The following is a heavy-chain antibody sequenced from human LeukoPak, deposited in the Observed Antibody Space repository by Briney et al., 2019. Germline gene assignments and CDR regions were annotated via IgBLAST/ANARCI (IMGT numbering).Heavy chain of an antibody. D-gene: IGHD6-19*01. V-gene: IGHV3-30*02. CDR1: GFTFSRSG. J-gene: IGHJ3*02. Sequence: GGSVRLSCAASGFTFSRSGMHWVRQAPGKGLEWVTFIGYDGSKIYYADSVKGRITISRDNSKSTLYVQMDSLRTEDTAVYYCAKARGSGFQRGDAFDMWGQGTRVTVSS. CDR3: AKARGSGFQRGDAFDM. CDR2: IGYDGSKI.